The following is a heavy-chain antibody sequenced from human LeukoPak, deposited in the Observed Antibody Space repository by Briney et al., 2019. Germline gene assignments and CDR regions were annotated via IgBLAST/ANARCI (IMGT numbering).Heavy chain of an antibody. CDR1: GYTLTELS. J-gene: IGHJ4*02. Sequence: GASVKVSCKVSGYTLTELSMHWVRQAPGKGREWMGGFDPEDGETIYAQKFQVRVTMTEDTSTDTAYMELSSLRSEDTAVYYCATGRYYDTSGYSFDHWGQGTLVTVSS. CDR2: FDPEDGET. CDR3: ATGRYYDTSGYSFDH. V-gene: IGHV1-24*01. D-gene: IGHD3-22*01.